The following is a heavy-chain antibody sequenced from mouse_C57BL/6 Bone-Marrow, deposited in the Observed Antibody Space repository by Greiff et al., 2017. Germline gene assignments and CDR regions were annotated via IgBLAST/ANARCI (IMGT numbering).Heavy chain of an antibody. CDR2: IYPRSGNT. J-gene: IGHJ2*01. D-gene: IGHD1-1*01. CDR3: ARSRYYRPLVFDY. Sequence: VHVKQSGAELARPGASVKLSCKASGYTFTSYGISWVKQRTGQGLEWIGEIYPRSGNTYYNEKFKGKATLTADKSSSTAYMELRYLTSADSAVYFCARSRYYRPLVFDYWGQGTTLTVSS. CDR1: GYTFTSYG. V-gene: IGHV1-81*01.